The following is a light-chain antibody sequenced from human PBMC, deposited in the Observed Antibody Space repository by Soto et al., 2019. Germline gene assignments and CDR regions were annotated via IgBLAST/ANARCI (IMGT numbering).Light chain of an antibody. CDR1: SSDVGSYNR. V-gene: IGLV2-23*01. J-gene: IGLJ2*01. CDR2: EGS. CDR3: CSYAGSSTLVV. Sequence: QSVLTQPASVSGSPGQSITISCTGTSSDVGSYNRVSWYQQHPGKAPKLMIYEGSKRPSGVSNRFSGSKSGNTASLTISGLKAEDEADYYCCSYAGSSTLVVFGGGTKLTVL.